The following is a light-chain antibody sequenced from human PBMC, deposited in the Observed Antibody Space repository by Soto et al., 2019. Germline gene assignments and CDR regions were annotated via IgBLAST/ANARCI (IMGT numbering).Light chain of an antibody. CDR2: GAS. CDR1: QSVSARN. Sequence: TLLTQSPGTLSLSPGESATLFCRASQSVSARNLAWYQQKPGQPPRLLVYGASSRATGIPDRFSGSGSGTDFTLTISRLEPEDFAIFYCQQYGNSPLTFGGGTKVEIK. CDR3: QQYGNSPLT. V-gene: IGKV3-20*01. J-gene: IGKJ4*01.